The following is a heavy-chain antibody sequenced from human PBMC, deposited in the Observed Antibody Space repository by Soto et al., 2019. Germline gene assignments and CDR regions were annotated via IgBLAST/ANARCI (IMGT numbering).Heavy chain of an antibody. J-gene: IGHJ3*02. D-gene: IGHD2-15*01. CDR3: ARAYCSGGTCYPSGAFDI. CDR1: GGTFSSYA. V-gene: IGHV1-69*13. Sequence: ASVKVSCKASGGTFSSYAISWVRQAPGQGLEWMGGIIPIFGTANYAQKFQGRVTITADESTSAAYMELSSLRSEDTAVYYCARAYCSGGTCYPSGAFDIWGQGTMVTVSS. CDR2: IIPIFGTA.